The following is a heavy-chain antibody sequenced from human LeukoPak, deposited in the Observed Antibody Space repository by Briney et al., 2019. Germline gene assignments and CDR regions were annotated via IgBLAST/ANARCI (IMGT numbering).Heavy chain of an antibody. CDR3: SRVGPGGAGAFDY. CDR2: VKQDGSEK. CDR1: GFIFTNDW. V-gene: IGHV3-7*01. Sequence: PGGSLRLSCAASGFIFTNDWMSWVRQAPGKGLDWVANVKQDGSEKDYVDSVKGRFTISRDNAKNLLYLQMNSLRTEDTAVYYCSRVGPGGAGAFDYWGQGTLVTVSS. D-gene: IGHD6-13*01. J-gene: IGHJ4*02.